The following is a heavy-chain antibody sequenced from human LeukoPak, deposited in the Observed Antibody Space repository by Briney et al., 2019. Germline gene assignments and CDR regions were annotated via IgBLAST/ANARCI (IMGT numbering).Heavy chain of an antibody. V-gene: IGHV4-34*01. CDR1: GGSFSGYY. CDR3: AGRRR. J-gene: IGHJ4*02. Sequence: SETLSLTCAVYGGSFSGYYWSWIRRPPGKGLEWIGEINHSGSTNYNPSLKSRVTISVDTSKNQFSLKLSSVTAADTAVYYCAGRRRWGQGTLVTVSS. CDR2: INHSGST.